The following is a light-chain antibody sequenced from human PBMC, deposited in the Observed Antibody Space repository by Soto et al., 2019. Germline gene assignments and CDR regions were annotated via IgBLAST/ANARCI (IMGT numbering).Light chain of an antibody. V-gene: IGKV3-11*01. CDR1: QSVSSD. CDR2: GAS. J-gene: IGKJ3*01. Sequence: EIVLTQSPATLSLSPGERATLSCRASQSVSSDLAWYQQRPGQAPRLLIYGASTRATGISARFSGSGSGTDFTLTISSLEPDDFALYFCQQRADWPITFGPGTKVDIK. CDR3: QQRADWPIT.